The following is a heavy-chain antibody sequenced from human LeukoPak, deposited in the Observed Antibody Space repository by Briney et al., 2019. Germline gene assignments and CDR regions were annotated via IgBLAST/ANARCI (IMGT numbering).Heavy chain of an antibody. V-gene: IGHV4-30-2*01. CDR3: AREGYCGGDCYPGEAGFDY. CDR2: IYHSGST. CDR1: GGSISSGGYS. D-gene: IGHD2-21*02. J-gene: IGHJ4*02. Sequence: SETLSLTCAVSGGSISSGGYSWSWIRQPPGKGLEWIGYIYHSGSTYYNPSLKSRVTISVDRSKNQFSLKLSSVTAADTAVYYCAREGYCGGDCYPGEAGFDYWGQGTLVTVSS.